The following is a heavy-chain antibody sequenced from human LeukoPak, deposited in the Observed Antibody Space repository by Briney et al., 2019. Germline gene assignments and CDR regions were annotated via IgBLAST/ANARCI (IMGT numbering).Heavy chain of an antibody. D-gene: IGHD3-10*01. V-gene: IGHV3-30*04. J-gene: IGHJ6*03. CDR3: AKSRGSGGYDWHRFYSYYYMDV. CDR1: GFTFSSYV. CDR2: ISYDGSNE. Sequence: PGGSLRLSCAASGFTFSSYVMHWVRQAPGKGLEWVAIISYDGSNEYYADSVKGRFTISRDNSKSTLYLQMNSLRAEDTAVYYCAKSRGSGGYDWHRFYSYYYMDVWGNGTTVTISS.